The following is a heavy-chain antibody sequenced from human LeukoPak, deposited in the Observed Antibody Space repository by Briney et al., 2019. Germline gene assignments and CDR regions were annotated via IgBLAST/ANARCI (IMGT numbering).Heavy chain of an antibody. CDR1: GYTFTSYY. V-gene: IGHV1-46*01. J-gene: IGHJ4*02. Sequence: ASVKVSCKASGYTFTSYYMHWVRQAPGQGLEWMGIINPSGGSTSYAQKFQGRVTMTRDTSTSTVYMELSSLRSEDTAVYYCARDEGRSGVYDYVWGSYRPQYYFDYWGQGTLSPSPQ. D-gene: IGHD3-16*02. CDR3: ARDEGRSGVYDYVWGSYRPQYYFDY. CDR2: INPSGGST.